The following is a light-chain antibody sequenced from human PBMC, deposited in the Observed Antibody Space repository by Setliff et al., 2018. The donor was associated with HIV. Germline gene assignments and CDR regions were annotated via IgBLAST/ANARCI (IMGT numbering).Light chain of an antibody. Sequence: QSVLTQHASVSGSPGQSITISCTGTSSDVGSYNLVSWYQQHPGKAPKLMIYEVTKRPSGVSNRFSGSRSGNTASLTISGLQAEDEADYYCCSYAGSYTFYVFGTGTKVTVL. CDR2: EVT. J-gene: IGLJ1*01. CDR3: CSYAGSYTFYV. CDR1: SSDVGSYNL. V-gene: IGLV2-23*02.